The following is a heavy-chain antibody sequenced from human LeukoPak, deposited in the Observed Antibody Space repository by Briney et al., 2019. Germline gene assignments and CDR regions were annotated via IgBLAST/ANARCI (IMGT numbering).Heavy chain of an antibody. CDR1: GGSISSYY. J-gene: IGHJ4*02. Sequence: SETLSLTCTVSGGSISSYYWSWIRQPPGKGLEWIGYIYYSGSTNYNPSLKSRVTISVDTSKNQFSLKLSSVTAADTAVYYCARDAGYGGNLDYWGQGTLVTVSS. V-gene: IGHV4-59*12. CDR3: ARDAGYGGNLDY. D-gene: IGHD4-23*01. CDR2: IYYSGST.